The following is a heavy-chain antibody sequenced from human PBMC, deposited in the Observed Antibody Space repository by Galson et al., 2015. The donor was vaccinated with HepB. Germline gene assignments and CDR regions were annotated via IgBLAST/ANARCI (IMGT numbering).Heavy chain of an antibody. CDR1: GYRFTTSW. J-gene: IGHJ6*02. CDR2: IYPGDSET. CDR3: ARQLDRTGYGYHGMDV. D-gene: IGHD5-12*01. V-gene: IGHV5-51*01. Sequence: QSGAEVKKPGESLKISCEGSGYRFTTSWIAWVRQMPGKGLEWMGIIYPGDSETRYSPSFEGQVTISADKAISTTYLQWSSVKASDTAMYYCARQLDRTGYGYHGMDVWGQGTTVIVS.